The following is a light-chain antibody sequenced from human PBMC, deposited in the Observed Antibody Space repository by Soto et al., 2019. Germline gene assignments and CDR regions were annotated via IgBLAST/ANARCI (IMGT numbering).Light chain of an antibody. CDR1: QGISSA. CDR3: QQFNNYLIT. V-gene: IGKV1D-13*01. CDR2: DAS. Sequence: AIQLTQSPSSLSASVGDRVTITCRASQGISSALAWYQQKPGKAPKLLIYDASSLESGVPSRFSGSGSGTDFTLNISSLQPEDFATYYDQQFNNYLITFGQGTRLSIK. J-gene: IGKJ5*01.